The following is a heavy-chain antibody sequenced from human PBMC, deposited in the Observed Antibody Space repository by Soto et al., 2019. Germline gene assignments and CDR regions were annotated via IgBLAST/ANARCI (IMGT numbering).Heavy chain of an antibody. Sequence: QVQLVQSGAEVKKPGASVKVSCKASGYTFTGYYMHWVRQAPGQGLEWMGWINPNSGGTNYAQKFQGRVTMTRDTSISTAYMELSRLRSDDTAVYYCARDGVATIKGGSPWFDPWGQGTLVTVSS. J-gene: IGHJ5*02. CDR2: INPNSGGT. D-gene: IGHD5-12*01. V-gene: IGHV1-2*02. CDR1: GYTFTGYY. CDR3: ARDGVATIKGGSPWFDP.